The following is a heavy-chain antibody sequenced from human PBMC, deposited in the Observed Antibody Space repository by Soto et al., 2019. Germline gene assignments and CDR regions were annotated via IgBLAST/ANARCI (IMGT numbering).Heavy chain of an antibody. D-gene: IGHD6-6*01. CDR1: GFSFSRFN. CDR3: ARDCGLIAAKKGIDV. V-gene: IGHV3-48*02. J-gene: IGHJ6*02. CDR2: ISSSGVTK. Sequence: GGSLRLSCEASGFSFSRFNMNWVRQAPGKGLEWVAYISSSGVTKYYADSVKGRFTISRDNANNSLSLEVNSLRDEDTAVYYCARDCGLIAAKKGIDVWRQGTPATV.